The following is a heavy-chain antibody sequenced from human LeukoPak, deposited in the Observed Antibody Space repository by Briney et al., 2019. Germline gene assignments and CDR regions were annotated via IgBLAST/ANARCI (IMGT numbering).Heavy chain of an antibody. V-gene: IGHV4-59*08. J-gene: IGHJ4*02. CDR3: ARLANDGENSGYRPFDY. D-gene: IGHD3-22*01. CDR2: MYDSGST. CDR1: GASINSYY. Sequence: SETLSLTCTVSGASINSYYWSWIRQPPGKGLEWIAYMYDSGSTKDNPSLQSRVTISLDTSKNQFSLKLSSVTAADTAVYYCARLANDGENSGYRPFDYWGQGTLVTVSS.